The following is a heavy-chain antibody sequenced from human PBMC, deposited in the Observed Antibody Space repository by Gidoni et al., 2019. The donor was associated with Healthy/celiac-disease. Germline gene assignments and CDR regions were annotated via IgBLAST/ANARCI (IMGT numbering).Heavy chain of an antibody. Sequence: QVQLVQSGAEVKKPGASVKVSCKASGYTFPSYDINWVRQATGQGLEWMGWMNPNSGNTGYAQKFQGRVTMTRNTSISTAYMELSSLRSEDTAVYYCARVGYDFWSGYQYYFDYWGQGTLVTVSS. D-gene: IGHD3-3*01. CDR2: MNPNSGNT. CDR1: GYTFPSYD. V-gene: IGHV1-8*01. J-gene: IGHJ4*02. CDR3: ARVGYDFWSGYQYYFDY.